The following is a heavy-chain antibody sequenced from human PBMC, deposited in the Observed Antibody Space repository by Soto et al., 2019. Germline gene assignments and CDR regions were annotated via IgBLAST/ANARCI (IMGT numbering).Heavy chain of an antibody. D-gene: IGHD3-10*01. Sequence: QLQLQESGPGLVKPSETLSLTCTVSGGSISSSSYYWGWIRQPPGKGLEWIGSIYYSGSTYYNPSLKSRVTISVDTSKNQSSLKLSSVTAADTAVYYCASLSNYYGSEDHFDYWGQGTLVTVSS. CDR3: ASLSNYYGSEDHFDY. CDR1: GGSISSSSYY. V-gene: IGHV4-39*01. J-gene: IGHJ4*02. CDR2: IYYSGST.